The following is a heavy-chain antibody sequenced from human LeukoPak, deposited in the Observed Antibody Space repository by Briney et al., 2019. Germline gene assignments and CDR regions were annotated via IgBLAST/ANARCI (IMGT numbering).Heavy chain of an antibody. CDR3: AKNSDSSGTYFDH. V-gene: IGHV3-53*01. CDR2: IYSGCSI. Sequence: GGSLRLSCAASGFTVSTNYMSWVRQAPGKGLEWVSIIYSGCSIYYADSVKGRFTISRDSFKNSLYLQMNSLRAEDTALYYCAKNSDSSGTYFDHWGQGTLVTVSS. D-gene: IGHD3-22*01. J-gene: IGHJ4*02. CDR1: GFTVSTNY.